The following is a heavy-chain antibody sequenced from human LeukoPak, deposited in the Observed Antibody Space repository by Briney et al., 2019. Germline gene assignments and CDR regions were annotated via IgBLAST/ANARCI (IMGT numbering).Heavy chain of an antibody. D-gene: IGHD3-22*01. CDR3: ARGGALYYYDSSAEIDY. V-gene: IGHV4-30-4*01. Sequence: PSQTLSLTCTVSGGSISSGDYSWSWIRQPPGTGLEWIGYIYYSGSTYYNPSLKSRVTISVDTSKNQFSLKLSSVTAADTAVYYCARGGALYYYDSSAEIDYWGQGTLVTVSS. CDR2: IYYSGST. CDR1: GGSISSGDYS. J-gene: IGHJ4*02.